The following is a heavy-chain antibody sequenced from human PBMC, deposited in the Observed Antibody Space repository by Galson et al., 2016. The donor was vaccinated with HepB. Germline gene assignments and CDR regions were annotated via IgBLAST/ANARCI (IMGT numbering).Heavy chain of an antibody. Sequence: CAISGDSVSSNSVAWNWIRQSPSRGLEWLGRTYYRSKWYNDYAVSVKSRITINPDTSKNQFSLQLNSVTPEDTAVYYCAREWVYSGGYYNAFDIWGQGTMVTVSS. CDR2: TYYRSKWYN. CDR1: GDSVSSNSVA. V-gene: IGHV6-1*01. J-gene: IGHJ3*02. D-gene: IGHD1-26*01. CDR3: AREWVYSGGYYNAFDI.